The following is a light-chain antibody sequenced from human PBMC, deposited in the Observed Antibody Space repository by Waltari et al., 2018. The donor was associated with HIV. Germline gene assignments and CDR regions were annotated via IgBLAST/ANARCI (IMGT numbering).Light chain of an antibody. CDR2: DAS. Sequence: AIQLTQSPSSLSASVGDRVTITCRASQDISGALAWYQQKPGKPPKLLIHDASILETGVPSKSSGSGAGADFTLTISSLQPEDFATYYCQQFNSYPLTFGAGTKVEIK. J-gene: IGKJ4*01. CDR1: QDISGA. CDR3: QQFNSYPLT. V-gene: IGKV1-13*02.